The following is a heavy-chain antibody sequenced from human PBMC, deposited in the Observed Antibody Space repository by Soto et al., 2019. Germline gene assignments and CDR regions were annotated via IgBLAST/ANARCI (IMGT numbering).Heavy chain of an antibody. J-gene: IGHJ6*02. Sequence: LSLTCTVSGGSISSGGYYWSWIRQHPGKGLEWIGYIYYSGSTYYNPSLKSRVTISVDTSKNQFSLKLSSVTAADTAMYYCARGASTVTTFYGMDVWGQGTTVTVSS. D-gene: IGHD4-17*01. CDR1: GGSISSGGYY. CDR3: ARGASTVTTFYGMDV. V-gene: IGHV4-31*03. CDR2: IYYSGST.